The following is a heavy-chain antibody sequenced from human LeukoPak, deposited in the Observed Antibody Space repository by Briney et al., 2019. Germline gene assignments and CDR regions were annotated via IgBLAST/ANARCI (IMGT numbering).Heavy chain of an antibody. J-gene: IGHJ4*02. Sequence: GGSLRLSCAACGFIFIDHSLNWVRQAPGMGLEWLSSIKGDSSHISYAESVKGRFTISRDNSMNTLYLQMKSLRAEDTAVYYCARVAPIYSSILYYLDYWGQGTLVTVSS. CDR2: IKGDSSHI. D-gene: IGHD6-13*01. V-gene: IGHV3-21*01. CDR3: ARVAPIYSSILYYLDY. CDR1: GFIFIDHS.